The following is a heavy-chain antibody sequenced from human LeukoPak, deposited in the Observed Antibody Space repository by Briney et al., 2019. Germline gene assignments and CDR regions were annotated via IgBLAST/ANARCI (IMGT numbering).Heavy chain of an antibody. V-gene: IGHV1-69*01. J-gene: IGHJ4*02. D-gene: IGHD3-10*01. Sequence: SVKVSCKASGGTFSSYAISWVRQAPGQGLEWMGGIIPIFGTANYAQKFQGRVTITADESTSTAYMELSSLRSEDTAVYYCARSHNMVLPLGDYWGQGTLVTVSS. CDR2: IIPIFGTA. CDR3: ARSHNMVLPLGDY. CDR1: GGTFSSYA.